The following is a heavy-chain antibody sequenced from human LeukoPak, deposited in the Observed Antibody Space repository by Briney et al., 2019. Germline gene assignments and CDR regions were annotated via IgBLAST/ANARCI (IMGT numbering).Heavy chain of an antibody. V-gene: IGHV1-2*02. J-gene: IGHJ6*02. Sequence: GASVKVSCKASVSSVTNNYMHWLRLAPAQGLERVGLINPNSGGTNFAQKFQGRVTMTTDTSISTGYMEVSRLRSDDTAVYYCARVRIGQQLDKYYYYAMDVWGQGTTVTVSS. CDR2: INPNSGGT. CDR3: ARVRIGQQLDKYYYYAMDV. D-gene: IGHD6-13*01. CDR1: VSSVTNNY.